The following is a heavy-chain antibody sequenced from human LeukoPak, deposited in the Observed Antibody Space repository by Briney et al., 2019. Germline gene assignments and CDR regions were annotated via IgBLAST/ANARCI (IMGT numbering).Heavy chain of an antibody. CDR2: ISSSSSYI. D-gene: IGHD6-19*01. J-gene: IGHJ4*02. CDR3: ARPSNEGQWLVGQGVDY. V-gene: IGHV3-21*01. CDR1: GFTFNRYS. Sequence: GGSLRLSCAASGFTFNRYSMNWVRQAPGKGLEWVSSISSSSSYIYYADSVKGRFTISRDNAKKSMYLEMNSLRAEDTAVYYCARPSNEGQWLVGQGVDYWGQGTLVTVSS.